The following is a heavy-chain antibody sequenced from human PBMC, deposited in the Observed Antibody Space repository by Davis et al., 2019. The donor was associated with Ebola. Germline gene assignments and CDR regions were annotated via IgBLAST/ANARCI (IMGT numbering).Heavy chain of an antibody. CDR2: INAGNGNT. Sequence: ASVKVSCKASGYTFTSYAMHWVRQAPGQRLEWMGWINAGNGNTKYSQKFQGRVTITRDTSASTAYMELSSLRSEDTAVYYCARGRGSSWSRAGRFDYWGQGTLVTVSS. V-gene: IGHV1-3*01. D-gene: IGHD6-13*01. J-gene: IGHJ4*02. CDR1: GYTFTSYA. CDR3: ARGRGSSWSRAGRFDY.